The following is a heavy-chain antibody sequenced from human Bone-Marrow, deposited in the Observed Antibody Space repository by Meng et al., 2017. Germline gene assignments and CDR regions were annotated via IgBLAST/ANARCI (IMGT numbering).Heavy chain of an antibody. J-gene: IGHJ4*02. CDR2: IKRNSDGGTI. CDR3: ATGAAATDH. V-gene: IGHV3-15*01. D-gene: IGHD6-13*01. Sequence: QLFGAGGGVVKPGGSFIHSGVAVGLSFTDAWRSWVRQVPGKGLEWVGRIKRNSDGGTIDYAAPVKGRFTISRDDSKNTLYLQMDSLITEDTAVYFCATGAAATDHWGQGTLVTVSS. CDR1: GLSFTDAW.